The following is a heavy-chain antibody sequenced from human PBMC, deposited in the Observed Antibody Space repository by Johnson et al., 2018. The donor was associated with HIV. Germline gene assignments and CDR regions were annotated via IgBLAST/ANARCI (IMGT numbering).Heavy chain of an antibody. V-gene: IGHV3-43D*03. D-gene: IGHD5-12*01. CDR3: AKDMNGERGGYAGAFDI. Sequence: VQLVESGGGLVQPGGSLRLSCAASGFTFGSYAMSWVRQAPGKGLEWVSIISWDGGSTYYADSVKGRFTISRDNSKNSLYLQMNSLRAEDTALYYCAKDMNGERGGYAGAFDIWGQGTMVTVSS. J-gene: IGHJ3*02. CDR2: ISWDGGST. CDR1: GFTFGSYA.